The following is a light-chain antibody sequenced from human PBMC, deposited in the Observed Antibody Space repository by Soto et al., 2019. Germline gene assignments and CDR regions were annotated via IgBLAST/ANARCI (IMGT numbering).Light chain of an antibody. Sequence: EIVCTQSPGTLSLSPGERATLSCRASQSVSSSYLARYQQKPGQAPRLLIYGASSRATGIPDRFSGSGSGTDFTLTISRLEPEDFAVYYCQQYKTFGQGTKVDIK. CDR3: QQYKT. CDR1: QSVSSSY. V-gene: IGKV3-20*01. J-gene: IGKJ1*01. CDR2: GAS.